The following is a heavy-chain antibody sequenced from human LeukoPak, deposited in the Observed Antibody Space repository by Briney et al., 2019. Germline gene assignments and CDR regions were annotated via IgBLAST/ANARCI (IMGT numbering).Heavy chain of an antibody. J-gene: IGHJ4*02. CDR3: ATGTASYYYDSSRYGSGSHLDY. CDR1: GYTFTSYY. CDR2: INPSGGST. D-gene: IGHD3-22*01. V-gene: IGHV1-46*03. Sequence: ASVKVSFKASGYTFTSYYMHWVRQAPGQGREWMGIINPSGGSTSYAQNFQRRLTMTSDTSTSTVYMQLSSLRSQDTAVYYCATGTASYYYDSSRYGSGSHLDYWGQGPLLTVSS.